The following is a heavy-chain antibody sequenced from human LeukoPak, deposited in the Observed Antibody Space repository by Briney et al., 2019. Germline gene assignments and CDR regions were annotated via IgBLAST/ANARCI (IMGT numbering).Heavy chain of an antibody. CDR3: ARRSVRGVIRY. Sequence: PSETLSLTCAVYGGSFSGYYWSWIRQPPGKGLEWIGEINHSGSTNYNPSLKSRVTISVDTSKNQFSLKLSSVTAADTAVYYCARRSVRGVIRYWGQGTLVTVSS. J-gene: IGHJ4*02. CDR2: INHSGST. CDR1: GGSFSGYY. D-gene: IGHD3-10*01. V-gene: IGHV4-34*01.